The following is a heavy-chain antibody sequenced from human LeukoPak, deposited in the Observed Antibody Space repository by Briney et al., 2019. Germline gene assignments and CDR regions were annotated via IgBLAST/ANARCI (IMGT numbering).Heavy chain of an antibody. D-gene: IGHD1-26*01. CDR2: IYHSGST. CDR1: EYSISSGYY. V-gene: IGHV4-38-2*02. CDR3: ARWGGSFY. J-gene: IGHJ4*02. Sequence: SETLSLTCTVSEYSISSGYYWGWIRQPPGKGLEWIGYIYHSGSTYYNPSLKSRVTISVDRSKNQFSLKLSSVTAADTAVYYCARWGGSFYWGQGTLVTVSS.